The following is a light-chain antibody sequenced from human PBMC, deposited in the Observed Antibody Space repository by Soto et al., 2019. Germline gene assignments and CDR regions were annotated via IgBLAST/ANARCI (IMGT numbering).Light chain of an antibody. J-gene: IGKJ4*01. Sequence: ETVMTQSPATLSVSPGERVTLSCRASQSVGSYVAWYQQKPGQAPRLLIYGASTRATGIPARFSGSGSGTEFTLTINSPQSEDFAVYYCQKYNNWPLTFGGGTKVEI. CDR3: QKYNNWPLT. CDR2: GAS. V-gene: IGKV3-15*01. CDR1: QSVGSY.